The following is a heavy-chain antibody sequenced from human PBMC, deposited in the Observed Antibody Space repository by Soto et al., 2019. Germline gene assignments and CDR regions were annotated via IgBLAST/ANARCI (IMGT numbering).Heavy chain of an antibody. J-gene: IGHJ4*01. Sequence: ASVKVSCKVSGYTFTKLSMRWVRQAPGKGLEWMGGFDPDDGETNYAQKFQGRVTMTADTSTDTAYMELSSLRSEDTAVYYCARDPAVADSFDYWGQGTMVTVSS. CDR3: ARDPAVADSFDY. CDR2: FDPDDGET. CDR1: GYTFTKLS. V-gene: IGHV1-24*01. D-gene: IGHD3-22*01.